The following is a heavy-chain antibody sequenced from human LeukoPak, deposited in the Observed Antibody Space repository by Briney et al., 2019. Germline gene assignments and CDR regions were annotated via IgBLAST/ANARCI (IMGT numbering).Heavy chain of an antibody. D-gene: IGHD6-19*01. CDR3: ARLYSSDGYFDY. CDR2: ISGPGTNT. Sequence: PGGSLRLSCAASGFTFSSFVMTWVRQAPGKGLEWVSGISGPGTNTYHADSVKGRFTISRDNSKNTLYLQMNSLRVEDTAVYYCARLYSSDGYFDYWGQGTLVTVSS. CDR1: GFTFSSFV. J-gene: IGHJ4*02. V-gene: IGHV3-23*01.